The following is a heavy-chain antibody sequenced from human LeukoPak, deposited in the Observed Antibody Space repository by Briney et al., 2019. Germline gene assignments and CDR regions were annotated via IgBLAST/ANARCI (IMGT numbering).Heavy chain of an antibody. D-gene: IGHD1-26*01. Sequence: SETLSLTCTASGYSISSGYYWSWIRQPPGKGLEWIGYIYYSGSTNYNPSLKSRVTISVDTSKNQFSLKLSSVTAADTAVYYCARDRGSQPFIDYWGQGTLVTVSS. V-gene: IGHV4-61*01. CDR1: GYSISSGYY. CDR3: ARDRGSQPFIDY. J-gene: IGHJ4*02. CDR2: IYYSGST.